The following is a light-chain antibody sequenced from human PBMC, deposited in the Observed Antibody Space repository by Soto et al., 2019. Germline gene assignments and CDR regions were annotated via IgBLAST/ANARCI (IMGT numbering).Light chain of an antibody. CDR3: QQYNSWPPIT. CDR2: GAS. CDR1: QSVSSSY. J-gene: IGKJ5*01. Sequence: IVLTQSPGTLSLSPGERATLSCRASQSVSSSYLAWYQQKPGQAPRLLVYGASSRATGIPDRFSGGGSGTEFTLTISSLQSEDFVVYYCQQYNSWPPITFGQGTRLEIK. V-gene: IGKV3-20*01.